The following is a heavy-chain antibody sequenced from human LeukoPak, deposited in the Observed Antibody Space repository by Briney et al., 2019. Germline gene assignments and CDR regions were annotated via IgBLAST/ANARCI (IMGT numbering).Heavy chain of an antibody. D-gene: IGHD1-1*01. Sequence: GGSLRLSCAALGITFSNYNMNWVRQAPGKCLEWISSITSSSSYTFYADSVKGRFTISRDNAKNSLYLQMNSLRVEDTAIYYCARDPYNGAYSEGYYYYYMDVWGKGTTVTVSS. CDR3: ARDPYNGAYSEGYYYYYMDV. J-gene: IGHJ6*03. CDR2: ITSSSSYT. CDR1: GITFSNYN. V-gene: IGHV3-21*01.